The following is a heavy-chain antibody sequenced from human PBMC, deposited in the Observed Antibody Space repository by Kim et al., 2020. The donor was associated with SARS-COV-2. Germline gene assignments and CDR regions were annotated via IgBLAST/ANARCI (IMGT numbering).Heavy chain of an antibody. CDR3: ARGPPDSGSYWDDLDV. CDR2: IRSKANSYAT. CDR1: GLSFSDSA. Sequence: GGSLRLSCAASGLSFSDSAMHWVRQASGKGLEWVGRIRSKANSYATAYGVSVTGRFSISRDDAKNTVYLQMNSLKTEDTAVYYCARGPPDSGSYWDDLDVWGQGTRVTVSS. V-gene: IGHV3-73*01. D-gene: IGHD1-26*01. J-gene: IGHJ3*01.